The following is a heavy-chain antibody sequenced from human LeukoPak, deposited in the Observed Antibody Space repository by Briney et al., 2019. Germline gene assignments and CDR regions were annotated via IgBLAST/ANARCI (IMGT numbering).Heavy chain of an antibody. CDR1: GFIFDDYA. CDR3: AKDQRRGYSGYYDFDY. CDR2: VSRDGGST. Sequence: GGSLRLSCAASGFIFDDYAMHWVRQAPGKGLEWVSLVSRDGGSTYYADSVKGRFTISRDNSKNSLYLEMNSLRAEDTALYYCAKDQRRGYSGYYDFDYWGQGTLVTVSS. J-gene: IGHJ4*02. D-gene: IGHD5-12*01. V-gene: IGHV3-43D*03.